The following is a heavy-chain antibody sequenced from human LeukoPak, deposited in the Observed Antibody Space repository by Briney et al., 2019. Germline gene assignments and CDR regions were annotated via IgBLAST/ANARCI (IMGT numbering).Heavy chain of an antibody. CDR1: GFTFSSYD. J-gene: IGHJ6*03. CDR2: IGTAGDI. CDR3: ARDRGRYYMDV. D-gene: IGHD6-25*01. Sequence: PGGSLRLSCAASGFTFSSYDMHWVRQAPGKGLEWVSGIGTAGDIYYSGSVKGRFTISRENAKSSLYLQMKSLRAGDTAVYYCARDRGRYYMDVWGKGTTVTISS. V-gene: IGHV3-13*01.